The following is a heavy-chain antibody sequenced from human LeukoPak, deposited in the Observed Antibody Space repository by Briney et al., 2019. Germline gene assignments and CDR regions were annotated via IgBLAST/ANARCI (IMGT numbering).Heavy chain of an antibody. CDR1: GFTFSSYE. J-gene: IGHJ4*02. CDR3: ADENGQLLSSG. Sequence: GGSLRLSCAASGFTFSSYEVNWVRQAPGKGLEWVSYISSSGSTIYYADSVKGRFTISRDNAKNSLYLQMNSLRAEDTAVYYCADENGQLLSSGWGQGTLVTVSS. V-gene: IGHV3-48*03. CDR2: ISSSGSTI. D-gene: IGHD2-2*01.